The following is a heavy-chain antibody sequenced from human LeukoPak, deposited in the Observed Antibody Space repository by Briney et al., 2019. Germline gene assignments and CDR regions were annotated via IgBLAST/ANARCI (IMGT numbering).Heavy chain of an antibody. J-gene: IGHJ4*02. D-gene: IGHD3-3*01. Sequence: GGSLRLSCAASGFTFSSYWMSWVRQAPGKGLEWVANIKQDGSEKYHVDSVKGRFTFSRDNAKNSLYLQMNSLRAEDTAVYYCARVTYYDFWSGYFSSYYFDYWGQGTLVTVSS. CDR3: ARVTYYDFWSGYFSSYYFDY. V-gene: IGHV3-7*01. CDR2: IKQDGSEK. CDR1: GFTFSSYW.